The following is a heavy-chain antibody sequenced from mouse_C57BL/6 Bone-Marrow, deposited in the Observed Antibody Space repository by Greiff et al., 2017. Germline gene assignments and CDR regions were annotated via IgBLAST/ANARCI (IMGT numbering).Heavy chain of an antibody. Sequence: EVQLQQSGPELVKPGASVKISCKASGYTFTDYYMNWVKQSHGKSLEWIGDINPNNGGTSYNQKFKGKATLTVDKYSSTAYMELRGLTSEDSAVYYCARSGNWYFDVWGTGTTVTVSS. CDR2: INPNNGGT. CDR3: ARSGNWYFDV. J-gene: IGHJ1*03. CDR1: GYTFTDYY. D-gene: IGHD3-1*01. V-gene: IGHV1-26*01.